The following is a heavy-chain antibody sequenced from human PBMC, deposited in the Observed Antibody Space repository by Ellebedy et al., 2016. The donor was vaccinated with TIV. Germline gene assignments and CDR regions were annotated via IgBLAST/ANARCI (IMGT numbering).Heavy chain of an antibody. CDR1: GGSFSGYY. Sequence: SETLSLXXAVYGGSFSGYYWSWIRQSPGKGLEWIGSMYYSGSTYYNPSLKSRVTISVDTSTNQFNLMVNSVTASDTAIYYCARHGGQGARYCALDYWGPGTLVTVSS. CDR2: MYYSGST. D-gene: IGHD2-21*01. CDR3: ARHGGQGARYCALDY. V-gene: IGHV4-34*01. J-gene: IGHJ4*01.